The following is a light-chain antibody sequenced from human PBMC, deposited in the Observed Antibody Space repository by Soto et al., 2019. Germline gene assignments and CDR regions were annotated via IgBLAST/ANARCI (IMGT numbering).Light chain of an antibody. J-gene: IGKJ1*01. Sequence: EIVMTQSPVTLSVSPGERATLSCRASQSVSSNLAWYQQKPGQAPRLLIYGASTRATGIPARFSGSGSGTEFTLTISSLRSEDFAVYYCQHYNDWPPWTFGQGTTVEIK. CDR3: QHYNDWPPWT. CDR1: QSVSSN. V-gene: IGKV3-15*01. CDR2: GAS.